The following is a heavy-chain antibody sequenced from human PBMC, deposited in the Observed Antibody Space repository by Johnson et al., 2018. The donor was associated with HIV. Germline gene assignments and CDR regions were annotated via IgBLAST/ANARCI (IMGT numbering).Heavy chain of an antibody. CDR3: AKDRTHEPFDI. CDR2: ISYDGSNK. Sequence: VQLVESGGGVVQPGRSLRLSCAASGFTFSSYAMHWVRQAPGKGLEWVAVISYDGSNKYYADSVKGRFTISRDNSKNTLYLQMNSLRAEDTAVYYCAKDRTHEPFDIWGQGTMVTVSS. CDR1: GFTFSSYA. V-gene: IGHV3-30*04. J-gene: IGHJ3*02.